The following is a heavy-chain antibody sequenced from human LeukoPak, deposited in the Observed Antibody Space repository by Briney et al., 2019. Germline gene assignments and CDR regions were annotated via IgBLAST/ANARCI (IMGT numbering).Heavy chain of an antibody. D-gene: IGHD5-12*01. J-gene: IGHJ4*02. V-gene: IGHV3-48*03. Sequence: SGGSLRLSCAASGFTFSSYAMNWVRQAPGKGLEWVSYISSSGSTIYYADSVKGRFTISRDNAKNSLYLQMNSLRAEDTAVYYCARSDSGYEDFDYWGQGTLVTVSS. CDR2: ISSSGSTI. CDR1: GFTFSSYA. CDR3: ARSDSGYEDFDY.